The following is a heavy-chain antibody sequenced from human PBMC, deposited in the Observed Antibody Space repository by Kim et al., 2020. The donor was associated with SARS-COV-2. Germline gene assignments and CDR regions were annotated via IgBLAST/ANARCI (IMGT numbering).Heavy chain of an antibody. Sequence: GGSLRLSCAAPGFTVSSNYMSWVRQAPGKGLEWVSVIYSSGTTYYTDSVKGRFTISRDKSKNTLYLQMNSLRAEDTAVYYCAKGYCSGGSCYSVYFDSWGQGTLVSVSS. V-gene: IGHV3-66*02. CDR2: IYSSGTT. CDR1: GFTVSSNY. CDR3: AKGYCSGGSCYSVYFDS. J-gene: IGHJ4*02. D-gene: IGHD2-15*01.